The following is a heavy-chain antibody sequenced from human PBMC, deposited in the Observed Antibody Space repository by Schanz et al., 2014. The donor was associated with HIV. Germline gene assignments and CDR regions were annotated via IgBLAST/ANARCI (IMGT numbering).Heavy chain of an antibody. D-gene: IGHD1-26*01. Sequence: QVQLVQSGAEVKKPGSSVKXSCKASGGTFSIYAISWVRQAPGQGLEWMGGIIPIFGTANYAQKFQGRVTIIADESTSTAYMELSSLRSEDTAVYYCARGRYSGSYYNYWGQGTLVTVSS. CDR2: IIPIFGTA. J-gene: IGHJ4*02. CDR3: ARGRYSGSYYNY. CDR1: GGTFSIYA. V-gene: IGHV1-69*01.